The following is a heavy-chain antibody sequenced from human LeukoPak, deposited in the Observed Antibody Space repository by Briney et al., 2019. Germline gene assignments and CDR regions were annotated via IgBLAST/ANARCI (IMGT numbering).Heavy chain of an antibody. CDR1: GLTVGSNY. D-gene: IGHD1-1*01. V-gene: IGHV3-53*01. Sequence: AGGSLRLSCAASGLTVGSNYMTWVRQAPGKGLEWVSVIYIAGDTYYTDSVKGRFTISRDNSQNTVYLQMNSLRAEDTAVYYCARDLNAQSRAFDIWGRGTMVTVSS. CDR2: IYIAGDT. CDR3: ARDLNAQSRAFDI. J-gene: IGHJ3*02.